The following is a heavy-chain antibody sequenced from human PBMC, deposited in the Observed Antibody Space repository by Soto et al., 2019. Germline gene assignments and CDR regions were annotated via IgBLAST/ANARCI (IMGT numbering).Heavy chain of an antibody. D-gene: IGHD1-26*01. CDR2: INQDGSQK. J-gene: IGHJ4*02. CDR1: ESTVRRDW. CDR3: SGGVGDAF. Sequence: EVHLVESGGGLVQTGGSLRLSCAIYESTVRRDWMNWVRQAPGKGLEWVAHINQDGSQKYYVDSVKGRFTISRDNANNFLSLQMNTLGAGDTAIYYCSGGVGDAFWGQGTLVTVSS. V-gene: IGHV3-7*04.